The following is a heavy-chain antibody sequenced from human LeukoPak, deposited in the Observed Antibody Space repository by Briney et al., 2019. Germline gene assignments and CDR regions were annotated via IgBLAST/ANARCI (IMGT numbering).Heavy chain of an antibody. Sequence: PGGSLRLSCAASGVSFSASEMNWVLQAPRKGLEWVSYISSSGGPKFYADSVRGRFTVSRDNAKNSLYLQINRLRVEDTAVYYCARIRRVFDIWGQGTMVTVSS. CDR3: ARIRRVFDI. CDR1: GVSFSASE. CDR2: ISSSGGPK. V-gene: IGHV3-48*03. D-gene: IGHD3-10*01. J-gene: IGHJ3*02.